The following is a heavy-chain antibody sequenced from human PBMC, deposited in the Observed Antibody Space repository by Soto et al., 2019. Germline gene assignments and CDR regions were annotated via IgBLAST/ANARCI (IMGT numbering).Heavy chain of an antibody. CDR2: MNPNSGNT. CDR3: ATCVRFLEWLLSGDAFDI. J-gene: IGHJ3*02. D-gene: IGHD3-3*01. Sequence: GASVKVSCKASGYTFTSYDINWVRQATGQGLEWMGWMNPNSGNTGYAQKFQGRVTMTEDTSTSTAYMELSSLRSEDTAVYYCATCVRFLEWLLSGDAFDIWGQGTMVTVSS. CDR1: GYTFTSYD. V-gene: IGHV1-8*01.